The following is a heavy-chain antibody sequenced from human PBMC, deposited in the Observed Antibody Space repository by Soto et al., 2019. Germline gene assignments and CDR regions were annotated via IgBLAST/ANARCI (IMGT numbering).Heavy chain of an antibody. D-gene: IGHD3-22*01. V-gene: IGHV2-5*02. CDR2: IYWDDDK. J-gene: IGHJ4*02. CDR3: AHSISSGYHYGGSFDY. Sequence: QITLKESGPTLVKPTQTLTLTCTFSGFSLSTSGVGVGWIRQPPGKALEWLALIYWDDDKRYSPSLKSRLTIPDDTSKNQVVFTMTNMDPVDTATYYCAHSISSGYHYGGSFDYWGQGTLVTVSS. CDR1: GFSLSTSGVG.